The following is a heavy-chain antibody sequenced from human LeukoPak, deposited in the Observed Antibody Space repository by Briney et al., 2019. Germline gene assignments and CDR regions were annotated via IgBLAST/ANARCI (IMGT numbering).Heavy chain of an antibody. Sequence: PSETLSLTCTVSGGSVSSYSWSWIRQPPGKGLEWMGYFYYSGSTNYNPSLMSRVTISVDTSKSQFSLNLTSVTAADTAVYYCARTRSQAISAQYFDYWGQGTLVTVSS. CDR3: ARTRSQAISAQYFDY. J-gene: IGHJ4*02. CDR2: FYYSGST. D-gene: IGHD2-2*02. V-gene: IGHV4-59*08. CDR1: GGSVSSYS.